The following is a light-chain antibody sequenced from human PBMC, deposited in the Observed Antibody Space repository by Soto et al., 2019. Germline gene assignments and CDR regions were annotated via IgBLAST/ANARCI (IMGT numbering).Light chain of an antibody. V-gene: IGKV1-5*03. J-gene: IGKJ2*01. CDR1: QSISSW. Sequence: DIQMTQSPSTLSASVGDRVTITCRASQSISSWLAWYQQKPGKAPKLLIYKASSLETGVPSRFSGSGSGTEFTLTISSLQPDDFATYYCQQYNSYPFTFGQGTKLEIK. CDR2: KAS. CDR3: QQYNSYPFT.